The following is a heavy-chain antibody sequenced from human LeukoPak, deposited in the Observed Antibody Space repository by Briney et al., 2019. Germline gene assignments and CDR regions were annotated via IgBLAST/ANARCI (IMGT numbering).Heavy chain of an antibody. CDR3: AREWMPGFWDY. J-gene: IGHJ4*02. V-gene: IGHV1-69*01. CDR1: GGTFSSYA. D-gene: IGHD3-3*01. CDR2: IIPIFGTA. Sequence: ASVKVSCKASGGTFSSYAISWVRQAPGQGLEWLGGIIPIFGTANYAQKFQGRVTITADESTSTAYMELSSLRSEDTAVYYCAREWMPGFWDYWGQGTLVTVSS.